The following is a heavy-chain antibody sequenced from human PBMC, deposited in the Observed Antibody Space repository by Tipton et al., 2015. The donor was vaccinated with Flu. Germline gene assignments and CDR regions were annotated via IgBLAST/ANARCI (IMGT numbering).Heavy chain of an antibody. J-gene: IGHJ3*02. V-gene: IGHV3-7*01. CDR3: ASLRGSGSYSRYAFDI. D-gene: IGHD1-26*01. CDR2: IKQDGSER. Sequence: QLVQSGGGLVQPGGSLRLSCAASGFTFSDYWMAWVRQAPGKGLEWVANIKQDGSERYYVDSVKGRFTISRDNAKNSLFLQMDSLRAEDTAVYYCASLRGSGSYSRYAFDIWGQGTMVTVSS. CDR1: GFTFSDYW.